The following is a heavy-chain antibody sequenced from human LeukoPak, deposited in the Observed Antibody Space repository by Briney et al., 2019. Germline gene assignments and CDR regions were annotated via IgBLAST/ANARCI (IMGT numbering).Heavy chain of an antibody. CDR2: TFYTGAT. J-gene: IGHJ5*02. D-gene: IGHD1-1*01. Sequence: SEALSLTCTVSGGSIMSHHWTWIRQAPGKRLEWIGYTFYTGATYYNPSLRSRVTISIDTSKNQFSLKVTSVTTADTAVYYCAKRDRGGWFDPWGRGTLVTVSS. CDR1: GGSIMSHH. V-gene: IGHV4-59*11. CDR3: AKRDRGGWFDP.